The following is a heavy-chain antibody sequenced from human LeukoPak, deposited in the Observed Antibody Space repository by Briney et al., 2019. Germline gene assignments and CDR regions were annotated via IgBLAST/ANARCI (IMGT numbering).Heavy chain of an antibody. D-gene: IGHD6-19*01. J-gene: IGHJ5*02. CDR2: INPNSGGT. Sequence: ASVKVSCKASGYTLTGYYMHWVRQAPGQGLEWMGWINPNSGGTNYAQKFQGRVTMTRDTSISTAYMELSRLRSDDTAVYYCARGIAVVAWFDPWGQGTLVTVSS. CDR1: GYTLTGYY. CDR3: ARGIAVVAWFDP. V-gene: IGHV1-2*02.